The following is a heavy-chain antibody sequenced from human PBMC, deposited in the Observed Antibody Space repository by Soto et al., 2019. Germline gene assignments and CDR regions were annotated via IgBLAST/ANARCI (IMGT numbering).Heavy chain of an antibody. CDR3: ARPTTPYYYYYMDV. CDR1: GFTFSSYG. V-gene: IGHV3-33*01. D-gene: IGHD4-4*01. J-gene: IGHJ6*03. Sequence: GGSLRLSCAASGFTFSSYGMHWVRQAPGKGLEWVAVIWYDGSNKYYANSVKGRFTISRDNSKNTLYLQMNSLRAEDTAVYYCARPTTPYYYYYMDVWGKGTTVTVSS. CDR2: IWYDGSNK.